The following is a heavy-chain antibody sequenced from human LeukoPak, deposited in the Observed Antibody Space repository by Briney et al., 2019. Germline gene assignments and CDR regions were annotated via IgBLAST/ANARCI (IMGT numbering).Heavy chain of an antibody. Sequence: GGSVRLSCAASGLTFDDYGMSWVRQSPGKGLEWVSGINWNGGGTGYAESVKGRFTISRDNAKNSLYLQMNSLRAKDTALYYCARVLQEMSTRFFDYWGQGTLVTVSS. CDR2: INWNGGGT. V-gene: IGHV3-20*04. CDR1: GLTFDDYG. J-gene: IGHJ4*02. D-gene: IGHD5-24*01. CDR3: ARVLQEMSTRFFDY.